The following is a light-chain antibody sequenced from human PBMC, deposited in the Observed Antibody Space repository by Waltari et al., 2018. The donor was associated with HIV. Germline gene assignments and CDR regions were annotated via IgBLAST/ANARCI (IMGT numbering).Light chain of an antibody. Sequence: QSVLTQPPSVSAAPGQRVTISCTGTSPTLGAGSAVHWYQQLPGTAPKLLIYANIHRPSGVPDRFSVSKSATSASLAITGLQAEDEADYFCQSYDSSLSAYVVFGGGTKLTVL. CDR2: ANI. V-gene: IGLV1-40*01. J-gene: IGLJ2*01. CDR1: SPTLGAGSA. CDR3: QSYDSSLSAYVV.